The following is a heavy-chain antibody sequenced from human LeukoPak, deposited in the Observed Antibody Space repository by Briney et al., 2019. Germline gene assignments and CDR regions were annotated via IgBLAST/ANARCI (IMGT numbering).Heavy chain of an antibody. Sequence: ASVKVSCEASGYTLRDYYIYWVRQAPGQGLEWLGWLNPHSGGTNYAQKFQGRVTLTSDTSISTAYMELSLLTSDDTAIYYCARGLRIINCMDFWGQGTMVIVSS. CDR3: ARGLRIINCMDF. J-gene: IGHJ6*02. CDR1: GYTLRDYY. CDR2: LNPHSGGT. V-gene: IGHV1-2*02. D-gene: IGHD2-15*01.